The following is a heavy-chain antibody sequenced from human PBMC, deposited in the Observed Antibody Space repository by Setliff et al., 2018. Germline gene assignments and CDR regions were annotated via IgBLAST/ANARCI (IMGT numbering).Heavy chain of an antibody. CDR1: GGSFSGYY. J-gene: IGHJ4*02. D-gene: IGHD2-21*02. CDR2: INHSGST. Sequence: SETLSLTCAVYGGSFSGYYWSWIRQPPGKELEWIGEINHSGSTNYNPSLKSRLTISRDTSKNQVSLKLNSVTATDTAVYYCARDLGHGGDSDYWGQGILVTVSS. CDR3: ARDLGHGGDSDY. V-gene: IGHV4-34*01.